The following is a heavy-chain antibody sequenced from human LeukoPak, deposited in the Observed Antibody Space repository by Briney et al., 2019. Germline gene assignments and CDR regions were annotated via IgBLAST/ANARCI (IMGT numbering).Heavy chain of an antibody. V-gene: IGHV3-53*04. J-gene: IGHJ4*02. D-gene: IGHD3-10*01. CDR1: GFTVSSNY. CDR3: AREGRGGAILV. CDR2: IYSGGRT. Sequence: GGSLRLSCAASGFTVSSNYRSWVRQAPGKGLEWVSVIYSGGRTYYADSVRGRFTISRHNSKNTLYLQMNSLRAEDTAVYYCAREGRGGAILVWGQGTLVTVSS.